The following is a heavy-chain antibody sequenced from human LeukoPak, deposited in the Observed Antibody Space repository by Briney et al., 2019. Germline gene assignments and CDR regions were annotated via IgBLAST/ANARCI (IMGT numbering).Heavy chain of an antibody. CDR3: ARDRSVYIERYYGMDV. CDR2: IYSGGST. CDR1: GFTLSSNY. V-gene: IGHV3-53*01. Sequence: GGSLRLSCAASGFTLSSNYMSWVRQAPGKGLEWVSVIYSGGSTYYADSVKGRFTISRDNSKNTLYLQMNSLRAEDTAVYYCARDRSVYIERYYGMDVWGQGTTVTVSS. J-gene: IGHJ6*02. D-gene: IGHD5-12*01.